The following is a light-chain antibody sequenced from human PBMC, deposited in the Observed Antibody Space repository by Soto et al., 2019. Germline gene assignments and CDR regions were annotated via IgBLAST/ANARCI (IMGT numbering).Light chain of an antibody. J-gene: IGKJ1*01. V-gene: IGKV3-20*01. CDR1: QSIWNNY. CDR2: GAS. Sequence: IVLTQSPGTLSLSPGERATLSCRASQSIWNNYLAWYQQKPGQAPRLLIYGASSRATGIPDKFSGSGSGTDFTLTISRLEPEDFAVYYCQHYGSSPQTFGQGTKV. CDR3: QHYGSSPQT.